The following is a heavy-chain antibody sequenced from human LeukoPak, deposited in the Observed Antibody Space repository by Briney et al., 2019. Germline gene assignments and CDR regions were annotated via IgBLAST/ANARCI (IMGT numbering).Heavy chain of an antibody. V-gene: IGHV1-3*01. CDR3: ARGAFYYYGMDV. CDR1: GYTFTSYA. Sequence: GASVKVSCKASGYTFTSYAMHWVRQAPGQRLEWMGWINAGNGNTKYSQKFQGRVTITRDTSASTAYMELSSLRSEDTAVYYCARGAFYYYGMDVWGKGTTVTVSS. J-gene: IGHJ6*04. CDR2: INAGNGNT.